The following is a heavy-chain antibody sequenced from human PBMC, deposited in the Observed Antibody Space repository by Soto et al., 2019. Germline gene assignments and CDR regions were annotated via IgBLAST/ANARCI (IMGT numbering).Heavy chain of an antibody. CDR3: TRDFQGPLDYGMDV. V-gene: IGHV3-7*01. D-gene: IGHD1-1*01. CDR2: VKYDGSQT. Sequence: GGSLRLSCADSGFTFSSYWMSWVRQAPGQGLEWVANVKYDGSQTYYVGSVKGRFTISRDNAKNSLYLQMNSLRAEDTAVYYCTRDFQGPLDYGMDVWGQGTTVTVYS. CDR1: GFTFSSYW. J-gene: IGHJ6*02.